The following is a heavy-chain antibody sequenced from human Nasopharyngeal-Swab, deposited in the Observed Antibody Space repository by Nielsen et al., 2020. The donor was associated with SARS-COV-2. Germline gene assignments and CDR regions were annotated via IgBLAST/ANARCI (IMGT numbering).Heavy chain of an antibody. J-gene: IGHJ5*02. V-gene: IGHV1-18*01. CDR1: GYTFTTYG. D-gene: IGHD3-9*01. CDR3: SRVEAYYDILTGGET. Sequence: ASVKVSCKASGYTFTTYGISWVRQAPGQGLEWMGWIRAYNGNTNYAQKLQGRGTMTTDTSTSTAYMELRSLRSDDTAVYYCSRVEAYYDILTGGETWGQGTLVTVSS. CDR2: IRAYNGNT.